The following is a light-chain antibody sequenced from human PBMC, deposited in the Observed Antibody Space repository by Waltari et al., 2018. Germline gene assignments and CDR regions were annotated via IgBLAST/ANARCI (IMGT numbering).Light chain of an antibody. J-gene: IGKJ1*01. CDR1: QNVRDSY. Sequence: EIVLTQPPGTLSLSPGERATRSYRARQNVRDSYVAWYQQKGGQSPRLLIYGSATSITGVPDRFSDHESGTEFTLTIARVEPEDFALYYCQQYGSSPRTFGQGTRVEMK. CDR3: QQYGSSPRT. V-gene: IGKV3-20*01. CDR2: GSA.